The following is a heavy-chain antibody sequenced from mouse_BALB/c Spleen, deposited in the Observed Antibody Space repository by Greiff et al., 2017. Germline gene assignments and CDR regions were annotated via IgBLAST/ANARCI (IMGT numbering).Heavy chain of an antibody. V-gene: IGHV5-15*02. CDR1: GFTFSDYG. D-gene: IGHD2-1*01. CDR3: AREVYYGNYFDY. J-gene: IGHJ2*01. Sequence: EVKLMESGGGLVQPGGSRKLSCAASGFTFSDYGMAWVRQAPGKGPEWVAFISNLAYSIYYADTVTGRFTISRENAKNTLYLEMSSLRSEDTAMYYCAREVYYGNYFDYWGQGTTLTVSS. CDR2: ISNLAYSI.